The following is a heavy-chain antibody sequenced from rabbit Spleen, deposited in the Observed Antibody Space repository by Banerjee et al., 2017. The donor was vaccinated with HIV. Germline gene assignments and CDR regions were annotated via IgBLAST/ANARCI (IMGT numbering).Heavy chain of an antibody. CDR2: IATGSSNPT. J-gene: IGHJ4*01. CDR1: GFDFSSYT. D-gene: IGHD1-1*01. CDR3: ARDLDGVIGWNFGW. V-gene: IGHV1S45*01. Sequence: QEQLMESGGGLVQPGGSLKLSCKASGFDFSSYTMCWVRQAPGKGLEWIGSIATGSSNPTYYASWAKGRFTISKTSSTTVTLQMTSLTAADTATYFCARDLDGVIGWNFGWWGPGTLVTVS.